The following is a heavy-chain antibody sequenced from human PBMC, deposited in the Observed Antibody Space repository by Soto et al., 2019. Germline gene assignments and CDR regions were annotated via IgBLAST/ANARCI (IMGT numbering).Heavy chain of an antibody. CDR3: ARIFEFRLPPNGTQAMGYYYYMDV. J-gene: IGHJ6*03. D-gene: IGHD2-8*01. V-gene: IGHV1-3*01. CDR2: INAGNGNT. Sequence: ASVKVSCKASGYTFTSYAMHWVRQAPGQRLEWMGWINAGNGNTKYSQKFQGRVTITRDTSASTAYMELSSLRSEDTAVYYCARIFEFRLPPNGTQAMGYYYYMDVWGKGTTVTVSS. CDR1: GYTFTSYA.